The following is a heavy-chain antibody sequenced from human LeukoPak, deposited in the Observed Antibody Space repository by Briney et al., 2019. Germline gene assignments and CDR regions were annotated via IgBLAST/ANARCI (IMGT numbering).Heavy chain of an antibody. CDR2: IYTSGST. D-gene: IGHD3-22*01. CDR3: ARAGGYYDSSGYDPPWYFDY. J-gene: IGHJ4*02. CDR1: GGSISSYY. Sequence: SETLSLTCTVSGGSISSYYWSWIRQPAGKGLEWIGRIYTSGSTNYNTSLKSRVTMSVDTSKNQFSLKLSSVTAADTAVYYCARAGGYYDSSGYDPPWYFDYWGQGTLVTVSS. V-gene: IGHV4-4*07.